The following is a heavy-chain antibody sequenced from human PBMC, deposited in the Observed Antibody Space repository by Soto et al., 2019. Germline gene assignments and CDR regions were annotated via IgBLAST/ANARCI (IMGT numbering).Heavy chain of an antibody. CDR1: GGTFSSYA. V-gene: IGHV1-69*06. CDR2: IIPIFGTA. Sequence: QVQLVQSGAEVKKPGSSVKVSCKASGGTFSSYAISWVRQAPGQGLEWMGGIIPIFGTANYAQKFQGRVTITAEKSTSTAYMELSSLRSEDTAVYYCARDKGGRYFDWLLWDWDYYYGMDVWGQGTTVTVSS. J-gene: IGHJ6*02. D-gene: IGHD3-9*01. CDR3: ARDKGGRYFDWLLWDWDYYYGMDV.